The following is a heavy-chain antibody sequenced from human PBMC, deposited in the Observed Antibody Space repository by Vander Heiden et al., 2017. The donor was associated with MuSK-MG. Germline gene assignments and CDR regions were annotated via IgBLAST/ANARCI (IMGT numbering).Heavy chain of an antibody. V-gene: IGHV3-33*01. J-gene: IGHJ3*02. Sequence: QVQLVESGGGVVQAGRALRLSCSASGLTFGSYGMHRVRQAPGKGLEWVAVRWYDGSNKYYADSVKGRFTISRDNSKNTLYLQMNSLRAEDTAVYYCARDHDYGDYDAFDIWGQGTRVTVSS. CDR2: RWYDGSNK. D-gene: IGHD4-17*01. CDR1: GLTFGSYG. CDR3: ARDHDYGDYDAFDI.